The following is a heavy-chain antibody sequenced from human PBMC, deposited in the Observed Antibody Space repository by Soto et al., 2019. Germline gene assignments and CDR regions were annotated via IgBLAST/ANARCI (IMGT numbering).Heavy chain of an antibody. J-gene: IGHJ4*02. Sequence: PGGSLRLSCAASVFTFSSYGMHWFRQAPGKGLEWVAVISYDGSNKYYADSVKGRFTISRDNSKNTLYLQMNSLRAEDTAVYYCAKEATAITGTTLDYCGQGTLVTVSS. CDR1: VFTFSSYG. CDR3: AKEATAITGTTLDY. CDR2: ISYDGSNK. V-gene: IGHV3-30*18. D-gene: IGHD1-7*01.